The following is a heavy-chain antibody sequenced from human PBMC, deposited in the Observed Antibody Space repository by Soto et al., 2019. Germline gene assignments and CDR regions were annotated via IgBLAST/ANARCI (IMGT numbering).Heavy chain of an antibody. Sequence: PGGSLRLSCAASGFTFSSYAMSWVRQAPGKGLEWVSAISGSGGSTYYADSVKGRLTISRDNSKNTLYLQMNSLRAEDTAVYYCAKTHITDTAMASYYYYYGMDVWGQGTTVTVSS. CDR3: AKTHITDTAMASYYYYYGMDV. J-gene: IGHJ6*02. D-gene: IGHD5-18*01. CDR1: GFTFSSYA. CDR2: ISGSGGST. V-gene: IGHV3-23*01.